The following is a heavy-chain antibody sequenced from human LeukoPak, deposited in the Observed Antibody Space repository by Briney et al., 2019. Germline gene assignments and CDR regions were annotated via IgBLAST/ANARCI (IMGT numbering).Heavy chain of an antibody. Sequence: ASVKVSCKASGYAFTGYYMHWVRQAPGQGLEWMGWINPNSGGTNYAQKFQGRVTMTRDTSFSTAYMELSRLRSDDTALYYCARDHTDYRDYYYYMDVWGKGTTVTVSS. CDR1: GYAFTGYY. D-gene: IGHD4-11*01. CDR3: ARDHTDYRDYYYYMDV. CDR2: INPNSGGT. J-gene: IGHJ6*03. V-gene: IGHV1-2*02.